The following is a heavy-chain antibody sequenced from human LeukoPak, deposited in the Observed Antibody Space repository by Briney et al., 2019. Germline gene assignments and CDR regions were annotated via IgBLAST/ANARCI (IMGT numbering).Heavy chain of an antibody. D-gene: IGHD6-19*01. V-gene: IGHV3-7*01. CDR3: ARDLEYSSGWSNGY. CDR2: IKQDGSEK. Sequence: PGGSLRLSCAASGFTFSSYWMSWVRQAPGKGLEWVANIKQDGSEKYYVDSVKGRFTISRDNAKNSLYLQMNSLRADDTAVYYCARDLEYSSGWSNGYWGQGTLVTVSS. CDR1: GFTFSSYW. J-gene: IGHJ4*02.